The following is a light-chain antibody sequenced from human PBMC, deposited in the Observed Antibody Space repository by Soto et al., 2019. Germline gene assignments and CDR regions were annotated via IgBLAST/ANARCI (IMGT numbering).Light chain of an antibody. V-gene: IGKV3-11*01. J-gene: IGKJ2*01. CDR1: QSVDIS. CDR2: DAS. Sequence: EIVLSQSPATLSLSPGEGATLSCRASQSVDISLAWYQQRRGQAPRLLIYDASKMATGIPARFSGSGSGTDFTLTISSLEPEDFAVYYCHQRNNWPLYTFGQGTKLEIK. CDR3: HQRNNWPLYT.